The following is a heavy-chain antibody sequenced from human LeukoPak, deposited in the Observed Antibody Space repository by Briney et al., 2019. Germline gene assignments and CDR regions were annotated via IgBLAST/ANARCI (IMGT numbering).Heavy chain of an antibody. CDR3: ATLRGYDSSGYYPGDFQH. CDR2: FDTEDGET. CDR1: GYTLTELS. J-gene: IGHJ1*01. Sequence: ASVKVSCKVSGYTLTELSMHWVRQAPGKGLEWKGGFDTEDGETIDAQKFQGRVTMTENTSTDTAYMELSSLRSEDTAVYYCATLRGYDSSGYYPGDFQHWGQGTLVTVSS. D-gene: IGHD3-22*01. V-gene: IGHV1-24*01.